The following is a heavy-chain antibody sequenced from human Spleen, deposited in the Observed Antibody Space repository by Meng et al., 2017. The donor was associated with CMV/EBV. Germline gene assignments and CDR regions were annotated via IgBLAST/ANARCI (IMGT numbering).Heavy chain of an antibody. D-gene: IGHD3-3*01. J-gene: IGHJ6*02. Sequence: SETLSLTCTVSGGSVSSGGFYWSWIRQPPGKGLEWIGSIYYSGSTYYNPSLKSRVTISVDTSKNQFSLKLSSVTAADTAVYYCASSITIFGVVIPTMDVWGQGTTVTVSS. V-gene: IGHV4-39*07. CDR3: ASSITIFGVVIPTMDV. CDR2: IYYSGST. CDR1: GGSVSSGGFY.